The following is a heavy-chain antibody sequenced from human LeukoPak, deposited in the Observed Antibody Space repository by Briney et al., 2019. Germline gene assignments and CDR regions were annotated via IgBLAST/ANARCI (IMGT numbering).Heavy chain of an antibody. CDR3: ARRYSGFHDY. D-gene: IGHD5-12*01. CDR1: GGSISSYF. CDR2: ISYSGST. Sequence: PETLSLTCTVSGGSISSYFWSWIRQPPGKGLEWIGYISYSGSTNYNPSLKSRVTISVDTSMNQFSLKLSSVTAADTAVYYCARRYSGFHDYWGQGTLVTVSS. J-gene: IGHJ4*02. V-gene: IGHV4-59*08.